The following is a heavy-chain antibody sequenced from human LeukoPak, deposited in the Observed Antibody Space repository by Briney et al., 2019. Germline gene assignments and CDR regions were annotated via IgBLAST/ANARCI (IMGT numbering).Heavy chain of an antibody. CDR3: ARVSWFPGTSYYYMDV. CDR1: GGSISSYY. D-gene: IGHD1-1*01. CDR2: IHYSGST. V-gene: IGHV4-59*01. J-gene: IGHJ6*03. Sequence: SETLSLTCTVSGGSISSYYWSWIRQPPGKGLLWIGYIHYSGSTNYNPSLKSRVTVSVDTSNNHFSLNLRSVTAADTAVYYCARVSWFPGTSYYYMDVWGKGTTVTVSS.